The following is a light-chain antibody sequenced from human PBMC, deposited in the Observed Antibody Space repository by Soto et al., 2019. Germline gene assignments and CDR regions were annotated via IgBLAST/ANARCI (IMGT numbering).Light chain of an antibody. CDR1: QAIRND. V-gene: IGKV1-17*01. Sequence: DIQMTQSPSSLSASVGDRVTITCRASQAIRNDLAWFQQKPGKAPKRLIYAASSLQGGVPSRFSGSGSGKDFTLTISSLQPEDIATYYCLEHNSYPFTFGQGTELDIK. CDR3: LEHNSYPFT. CDR2: AAS. J-gene: IGKJ2*01.